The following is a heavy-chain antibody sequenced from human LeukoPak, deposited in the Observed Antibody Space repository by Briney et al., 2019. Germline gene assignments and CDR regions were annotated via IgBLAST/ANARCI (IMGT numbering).Heavy chain of an antibody. CDR1: GYTFTSSG. D-gene: IGHD2-2*01. CDR3: ARDSGDIVVVPAAPGAY. J-gene: IGHJ4*02. Sequence: ASVKVSCKASGYTFTSSGISWVRQAPGQGLEWMGWISAYNGNTNYAQKLQGRVTMTTDTSTSTAYMELRSLRSDDTAVYYCARDSGDIVVVPAAPGAYWGQGTLVTVSS. V-gene: IGHV1-18*01. CDR2: ISAYNGNT.